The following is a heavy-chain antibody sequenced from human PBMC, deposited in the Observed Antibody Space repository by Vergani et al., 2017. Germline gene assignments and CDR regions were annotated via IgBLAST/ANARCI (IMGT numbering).Heavy chain of an antibody. CDR2: IIPILGIA. CDR1: GGTFSSYT. Sequence: QVQLVQSGAEVKKPGSSVKVSCKASGGTFSSYTISWVRQAPGQGLEWMGRIIPILGIANYAQKFQGRVTITADKSTSTAYMELSSLRSEDTAVYYCARDRGYDYVWGSYRFDYWGQGTLVTVSS. V-gene: IGHV1-69*08. CDR3: ARDRGYDYVWGSYRFDY. J-gene: IGHJ4*02. D-gene: IGHD3-16*02.